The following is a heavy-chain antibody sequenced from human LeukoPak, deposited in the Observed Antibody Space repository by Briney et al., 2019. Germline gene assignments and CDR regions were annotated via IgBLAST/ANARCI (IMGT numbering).Heavy chain of an antibody. CDR1: GFTFKNYG. D-gene: IGHD5-12*01. J-gene: IGHJ4*02. V-gene: IGHV3-23*01. Sequence: GGSLRLSCAASGFTFKNYGMHWVRQAPGKGLEWVSAISGSGGSTYYADSVKGRFTISRDNSKNTLYLQMNSLRAEDTAVYYCAKDLQYSGYGTYYFDYWGQGTLVTVSS. CDR3: AKDLQYSGYGTYYFDY. CDR2: ISGSGGST.